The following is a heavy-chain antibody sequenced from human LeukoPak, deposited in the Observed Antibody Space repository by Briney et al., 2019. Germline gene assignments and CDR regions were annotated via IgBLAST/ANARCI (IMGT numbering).Heavy chain of an antibody. J-gene: IGHJ6*04. D-gene: IGHD3-10*02. V-gene: IGHV3-48*03. CDR3: AELGITMIGGV. Sequence: GGSLRLSCAASGFTFSSYEMNWVRQAPGKGLEWVSYISSSGSTIYYADSVKGRFTISRDNAKNSLYLQMHSLRSEDTAVYYCAELGITMIGGVWGKGTTVTISS. CDR2: ISSSGSTI. CDR1: GFTFSSYE.